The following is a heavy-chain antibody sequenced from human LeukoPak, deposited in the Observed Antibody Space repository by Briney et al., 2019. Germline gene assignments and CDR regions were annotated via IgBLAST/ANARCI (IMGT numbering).Heavy chain of an antibody. V-gene: IGHV3-7*03. Sequence: PGGSLRLSCAAFGFTFSNYWMTWVRQAPGKGLEWVASIKQDGGETYYVDSVKGRVTVSRDNSKSTLYLQMNSLRAEDTAVYYCAKSSYYDSSGYYREYYFDYWGQGTLVTVSS. J-gene: IGHJ4*02. D-gene: IGHD3-22*01. CDR2: IKQDGGET. CDR1: GFTFSNYW. CDR3: AKSSYYDSSGYYREYYFDY.